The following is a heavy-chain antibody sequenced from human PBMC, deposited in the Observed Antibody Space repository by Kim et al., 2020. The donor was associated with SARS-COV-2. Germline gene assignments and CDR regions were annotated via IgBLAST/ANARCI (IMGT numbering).Heavy chain of an antibody. V-gene: IGHV7-4-1*02. CDR1: GYTFTSYA. Sequence: ASVKVSCKASGYTFTSYAMNWVRQAPGQGLEWMGWINTNTGNPTYAQGFTGRFVFSLDTSVSTAYLQISSLKAEDTAVYYCARERNITMVRGVIMPTQSFDYWGQGTLVTVSS. D-gene: IGHD3-10*01. J-gene: IGHJ4*02. CDR2: INTNTGNP. CDR3: ARERNITMVRGVIMPTQSFDY.